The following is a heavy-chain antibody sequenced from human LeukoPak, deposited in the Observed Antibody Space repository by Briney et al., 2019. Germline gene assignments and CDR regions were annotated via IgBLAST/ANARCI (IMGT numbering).Heavy chain of an antibody. CDR1: GFTFSSYS. V-gene: IGHV3-21*01. CDR2: ISSGSSYI. Sequence: GGSLRLSCAASGFTFSSYSINWVRQAPGKGLEWISSISSGSSYIDHSDSVKGRFTISRDNAKNSLYLQMNSLRAEDTAVYFCARSGTGRGGYNFAFDMWGQGTMVTVSS. CDR3: ARSGTGRGGYNFAFDM. D-gene: IGHD5-24*01. J-gene: IGHJ3*02.